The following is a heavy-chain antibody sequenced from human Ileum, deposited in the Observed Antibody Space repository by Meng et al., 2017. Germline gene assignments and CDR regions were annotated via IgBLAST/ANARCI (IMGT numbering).Heavy chain of an antibody. CDR2: IHYSGST. V-gene: IGHV4-34*01. CDR1: GDSFTDYY. D-gene: IGHD1-26*01. J-gene: IGHJ4*02. Sequence: QLQLIQWGAGMLKPSGTLSLTCNVYGDSFTDYYWNWIRQPPGKGLEWIGEIHYSGSTNYNPSLESRVTISEDTSQKQFSLRLSSVTAADTAVYYCARRIRGGSYLGWGQGTLVTVSS. CDR3: ARRIRGGSYLG.